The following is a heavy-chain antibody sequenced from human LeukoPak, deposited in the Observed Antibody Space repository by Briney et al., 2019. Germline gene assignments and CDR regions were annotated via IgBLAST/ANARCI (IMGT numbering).Heavy chain of an antibody. D-gene: IGHD2-21*01. Sequence: GGSLRLSCAASGFTFSSYWMSWVRQAPGKGLEWVANIKQDGSEKYYVDSVKGRFTISRDNAKNSLYLQMNSLRAEDTAVYYCAREVREFGDHLFDYWGRGTPVTVSS. CDR3: AREVREFGDHLFDY. V-gene: IGHV3-7*05. CDR2: IKQDGSEK. J-gene: IGHJ4*02. CDR1: GFTFSSYW.